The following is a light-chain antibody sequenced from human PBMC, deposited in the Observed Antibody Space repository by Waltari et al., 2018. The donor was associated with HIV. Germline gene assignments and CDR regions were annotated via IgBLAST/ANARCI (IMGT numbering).Light chain of an antibody. CDR2: CGP. V-gene: IGLV1-40*01. CDR1: SSNIGAGYG. CDR3: QSYDSGRRAPV. Sequence: QSVLTQPPSVPGAPGQRVTIPCIRGSSNIGAGYGVYWYQQCPGKPPKDLIQCGPTRPTGARDRCSGAQSGTSASLAITGLQPEDKADYYCQSYDSGRRAPVFGEGTKLTVL. J-gene: IGLJ3*02.